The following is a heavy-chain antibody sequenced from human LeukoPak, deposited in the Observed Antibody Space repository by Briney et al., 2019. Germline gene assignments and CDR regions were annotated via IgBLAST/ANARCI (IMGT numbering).Heavy chain of an antibody. Sequence: ASVRVSCKASGFTFSSYGISWVRQAPGQGLEWMGWISSSSGNTNYAQKFQGRVTMTTDRSTSTAYMELRSLRSDDTAVYYCAREHPHFGELWNDYWGQGTPVTVSS. CDR1: GFTFSSYG. D-gene: IGHD3-10*01. CDR2: ISSSSGNT. V-gene: IGHV1-18*01. J-gene: IGHJ4*02. CDR3: AREHPHFGELWNDY.